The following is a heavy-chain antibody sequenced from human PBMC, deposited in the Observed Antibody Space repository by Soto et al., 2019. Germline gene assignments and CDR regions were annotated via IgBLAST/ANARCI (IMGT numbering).Heavy chain of an antibody. CDR3: ARQGLNGGDFDI. CDR2: IYYSGST. J-gene: IGHJ3*02. Sequence: SETLSLTCTVSGGSISSYYWSWIRQPPGKGLEWIGYIYYSGSTNYNPSLKSRVTISVDTSKNQFSLKLSSVTAADTAVYYCARQGLNGGDFDIWGQGTMVTVSS. D-gene: IGHD1-1*01. CDR1: GGSISSYY. V-gene: IGHV4-59*08.